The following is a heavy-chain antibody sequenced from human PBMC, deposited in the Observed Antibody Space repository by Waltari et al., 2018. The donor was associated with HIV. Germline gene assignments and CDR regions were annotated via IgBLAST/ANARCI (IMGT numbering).Heavy chain of an antibody. V-gene: IGHV1-8*01. D-gene: IGHD3-9*01. CDR3: ARERILTGTNDAFDI. CDR1: GYTFTSYD. CDR2: MNPNSGNT. Sequence: QVQLVQSGAEVKKPGASVKVSCKASGYTFTSYDINWVRQANGQGLEWMGWMNPNSGNTGYAQKFQGRVTMTRNTSISTAYMELSSLRSEDTAVYYCARERILTGTNDAFDIWGQGTMVTVSS. J-gene: IGHJ3*02.